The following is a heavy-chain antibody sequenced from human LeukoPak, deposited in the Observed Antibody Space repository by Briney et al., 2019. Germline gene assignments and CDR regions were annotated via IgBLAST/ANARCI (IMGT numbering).Heavy chain of an antibody. V-gene: IGHV3-23*01. CDR2: IGGGGYTT. CDR3: AEVESSYCRI. D-gene: IGHD6-19*01. Sequence: RGSLRLSCVASGLTFGNYGMNWVRQAPGKGLEWVSSIGGGGYTTYYADSVRGRFTISRDNSKNSMYLQMSSLRAEDTAIYYCAEVESSYCRIWGQGTLVTVS. J-gene: IGHJ4*02. CDR1: GLTFGNYG.